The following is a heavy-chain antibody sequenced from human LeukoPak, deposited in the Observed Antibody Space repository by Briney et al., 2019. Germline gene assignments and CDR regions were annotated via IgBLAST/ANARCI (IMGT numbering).Heavy chain of an antibody. CDR3: ARGRVQFDYYDSSGYYYSRTPFDY. D-gene: IGHD3-22*01. Sequence: ASVKVSCKASGYTFTSYDINWVRQATGQGLEWMGWMNPNSGNTGYAQKFQGRVTMTRNTSISTAYMELSSLRSEDTAVYYCARGRVQFDYYDSSGYYYSRTPFDYWGQGTLVTVSS. J-gene: IGHJ4*02. V-gene: IGHV1-8*01. CDR2: MNPNSGNT. CDR1: GYTFTSYD.